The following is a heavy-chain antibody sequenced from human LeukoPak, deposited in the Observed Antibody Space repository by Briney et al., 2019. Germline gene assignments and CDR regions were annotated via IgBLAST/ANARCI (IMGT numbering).Heavy chain of an antibody. CDR3: AADYCSSTSCYPGY. CDR1: GFTFTSSA. D-gene: IGHD2-2*01. V-gene: IGHV1-58*02. Sequence: SVKVSCKASGFTFTSSAMQWVRQARGQRREWIGWIVVGSGNTNYAQKFQERVTITRDMYTSTAYMELSSLRSEDTAVYYCAADYCSSTSCYPGYWGQGTLVTVSS. J-gene: IGHJ4*02. CDR2: IVVGSGNT.